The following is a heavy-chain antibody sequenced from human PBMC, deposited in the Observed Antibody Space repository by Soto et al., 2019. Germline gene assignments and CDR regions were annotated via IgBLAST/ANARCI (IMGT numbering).Heavy chain of an antibody. J-gene: IGHJ4*02. CDR3: ARGGYSSGYPSKGPFDY. D-gene: IGHD3-22*01. CDR2: IYCSGST. Sequence: RASETLSLTCTVSGGSISSYYWSWIRQPPGKGLEWIGYIYCSGSTNYYPSLKSRVTISVDTSKNQFSLKLSSVTAADTAVYYCARGGYSSGYPSKGPFDYWGQGTLVTVSS. V-gene: IGHV4-59*01. CDR1: GGSISSYY.